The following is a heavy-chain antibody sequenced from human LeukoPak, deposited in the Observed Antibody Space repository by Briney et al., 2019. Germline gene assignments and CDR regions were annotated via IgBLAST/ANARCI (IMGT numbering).Heavy chain of an antibody. CDR1: GFTFSSYA. J-gene: IGHJ4*02. D-gene: IGHD1-26*01. V-gene: IGHV3-48*01. Sequence: GGSLRLSCAASGFTFSSYAMSWVRQAPGKGLEWVSYITSSSSAIYYADSVKGRFTISRDNAKNSLYLQMNSLRAGDTAVYYCARVRGSYHFDYWGQGTLVTVSS. CDR2: ITSSSSAI. CDR3: ARVRGSYHFDY.